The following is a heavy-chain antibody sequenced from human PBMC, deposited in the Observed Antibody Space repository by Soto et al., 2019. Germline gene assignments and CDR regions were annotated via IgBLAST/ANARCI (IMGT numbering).Heavy chain of an antibody. CDR2: IYYTGTT. J-gene: IGHJ6*03. CDR1: GGSTSSGDSY. CDR3: ARDKGPYYYYYMDV. V-gene: IGHV4-30-4*02. Sequence: SETLSLTCTVSGGSTSSGDSYWSWIRQPPGKGLEWIGYIYYTGTTNYNPSLKSRVAMSVDTSKNQFSLKLSSVTAADTAVYYCARDKGPYYYYYMDVWGKGTTVTV.